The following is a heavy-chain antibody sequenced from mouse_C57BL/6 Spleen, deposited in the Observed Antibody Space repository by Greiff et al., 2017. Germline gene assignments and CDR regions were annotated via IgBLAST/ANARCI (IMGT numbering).Heavy chain of an antibody. CDR1: GYAFSSYW. Sequence: QVQLKESGAELVKPGASVKISCKASGYAFSSYWLNWVKQRPGQVLAWIGQISPGDGDTNYNGKFKGKATLTADKSSSTAYMQLSSLTSEDAAVYFCAVYDGGFAYWGQGTLVTVSA. J-gene: IGHJ3*01. CDR3: AVYDGGFAY. V-gene: IGHV1-80*01. D-gene: IGHD2-12*01. CDR2: ISPGDGDT.